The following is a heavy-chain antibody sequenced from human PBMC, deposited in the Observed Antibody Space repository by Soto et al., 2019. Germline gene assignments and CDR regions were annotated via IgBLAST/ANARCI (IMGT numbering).Heavy chain of an antibody. V-gene: IGHV1-3*05. CDR1: GYTFTGYA. CDR2: INAGNGNT. Sequence: QVQLVQSGAEEKKPGASVKVSCKASGYTFTGYAMHWVRQAPGQRLEWMGWINAGNGNTKYSQKFQGRVTITRDTSASTGYMELSSPRSEDTAVYYCARAVAVAADFDYWGQGTLVTVSS. D-gene: IGHD6-19*01. J-gene: IGHJ4*02. CDR3: ARAVAVAADFDY.